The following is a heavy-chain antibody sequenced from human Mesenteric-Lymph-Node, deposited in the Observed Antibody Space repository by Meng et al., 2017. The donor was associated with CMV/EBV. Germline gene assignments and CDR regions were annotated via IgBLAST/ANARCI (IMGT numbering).Heavy chain of an antibody. CDR1: GGSISSSGDYY. V-gene: IGHV4-39*07. D-gene: IGHD3-3*01. CDR2: IYHSGVA. J-gene: IGHJ5*02. Sequence: SCTVSGGSISSSGDYYWSWIRQPPGKGLEYIGSIYHSGVAYYNPSLKSRATISLDTSKNQFSLRLTSVTAADTAVYYCARPFWSGYGWFDPWGQGTLVTVSS. CDR3: ARPFWSGYGWFDP.